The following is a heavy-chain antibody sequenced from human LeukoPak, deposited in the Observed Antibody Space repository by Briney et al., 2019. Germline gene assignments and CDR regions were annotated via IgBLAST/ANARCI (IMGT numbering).Heavy chain of an antibody. D-gene: IGHD3-22*01. J-gene: IGHJ3*02. CDR3: ARAPPYYYDSSGYDAFDI. V-gene: IGHV3-66*01. CDR1: GFTVSSNY. CDR2: IYSGGST. Sequence: GGSLRLSCAASGFTVSSNYMSWVRQAPGKGLEWVSVIYSGGSTYYADSVKGRFTISRGNSKNTLYLQMNSLRAEDTAVYYCARAPPYYYDSSGYDAFDIWGQGTMVTVSS.